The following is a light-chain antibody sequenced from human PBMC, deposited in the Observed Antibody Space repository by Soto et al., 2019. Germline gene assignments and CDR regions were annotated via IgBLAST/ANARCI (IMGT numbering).Light chain of an antibody. CDR2: NVI. CDR1: SSDVGGYNF. J-gene: IGLJ1*01. V-gene: IGLV2-11*01. Sequence: ALTQPRSVSGSPGQSVTISCTGTSSDVGGYNFVSWYQHHPGKAPKLIIYNVIQRPSGVPDRFSASKSDNTASLTISGLQAEDEADYYCCSYAGSYTYVFGTGTKVTVL. CDR3: CSYAGSYTYV.